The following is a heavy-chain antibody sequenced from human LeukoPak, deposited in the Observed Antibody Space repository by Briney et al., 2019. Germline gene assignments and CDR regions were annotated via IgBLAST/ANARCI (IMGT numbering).Heavy chain of an antibody. CDR2: SDHSRDT. Sequence: PSETLSLTCSVSGGSISYYYWTWIRQPPGKGLEWIGYSDHSRDTNYNPSLKSRVTMSVDTSKSQFSLKLSSVTAADTAVYYCARATHYGDYVDYWGQGTLVTVSS. V-gene: IGHV4-59*08. CDR1: GGSISYYY. D-gene: IGHD4-17*01. CDR3: ARATHYGDYVDY. J-gene: IGHJ4*02.